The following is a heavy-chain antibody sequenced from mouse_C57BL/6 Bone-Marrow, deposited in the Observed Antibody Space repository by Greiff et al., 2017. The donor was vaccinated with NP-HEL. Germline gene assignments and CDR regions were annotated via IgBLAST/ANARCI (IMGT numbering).Heavy chain of an antibody. CDR3: ARPSYYDDDEGAFDY. D-gene: IGHD2-4*01. V-gene: IGHV1-55*01. CDR2: IYPGSGST. Sequence: QVQLQQPGAELVKPGASVKMSCKASGYTFTSYWITWVKQRPGQGLEWIGDIYPGSGSTNYNEKFKSKATLTVDTSSSTAYMQLSSLTSEDSAVYYWARPSYYDDDEGAFDYWGQGTTLTVSS. CDR1: GYTFTSYW. J-gene: IGHJ2*01.